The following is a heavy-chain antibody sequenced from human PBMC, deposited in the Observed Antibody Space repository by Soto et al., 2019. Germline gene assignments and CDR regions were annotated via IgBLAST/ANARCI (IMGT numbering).Heavy chain of an antibody. CDR1: GYTFTSYD. J-gene: IGHJ5*02. D-gene: IGHD3-10*01. V-gene: IGHV1-8*01. Sequence: KVSCKASGYTFTSYDLHWVSQAPGQGVEWMGWVNPSSGNTAYAGKFQGRNTMSRNTAISTAYMELRSLRPEDTAVYFGGTTMVKGFGFDPWGRGTLVTVSS. CDR2: VNPSSGNT. CDR3: GTTMVKGFGFDP.